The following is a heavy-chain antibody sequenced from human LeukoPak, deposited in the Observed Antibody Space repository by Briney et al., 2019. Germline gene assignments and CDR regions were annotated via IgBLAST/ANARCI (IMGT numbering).Heavy chain of an antibody. J-gene: IGHJ4*02. CDR1: GGTFSSYA. V-gene: IGHV1-69*13. Sequence: ASVKVSCKASGGTFSSYAISWVRQAPGQGLEWMGGIIPIFGTANYAQKFQGRVTITADESTSTAYMELSSLRSEDTAVYYCARVHSSSSVPFDYWGQGTLVTVSS. CDR2: IIPIFGTA. D-gene: IGHD6-6*01. CDR3: ARVHSSSSVPFDY.